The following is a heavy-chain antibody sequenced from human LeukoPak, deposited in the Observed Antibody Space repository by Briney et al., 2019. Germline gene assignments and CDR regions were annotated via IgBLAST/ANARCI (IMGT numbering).Heavy chain of an antibody. Sequence: SVKVSCKASGGTFSSYAISWVRQAPGQGLEWMGGIIPIFGTANYAQKFQGRVTITTDESTSTAYMELSSLRSEDTAVYYCARDQRRGGPSDYWGQGTLVTVSS. D-gene: IGHD3-16*01. CDR3: ARDQRRGGPSDY. CDR2: IIPIFGTA. J-gene: IGHJ4*02. V-gene: IGHV1-69*05. CDR1: GGTFSSYA.